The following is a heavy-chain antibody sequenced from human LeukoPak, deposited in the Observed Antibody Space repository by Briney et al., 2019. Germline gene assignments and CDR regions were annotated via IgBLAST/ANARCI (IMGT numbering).Heavy chain of an antibody. CDR1: GGSISSYY. D-gene: IGHD3-16*01. V-gene: IGHV4-59*01. CDR2: ICYSGST. CDR3: ARNNGGVDLDY. Sequence: SETLSLTCTVSGGSISSYYWSWIRQPPGKGLEWIGYICYSGSTNYNPSLKSRVTISVDTSKNQFSLKLSSVTAADTAVYYCARNNGGVDLDYWGQGTLVTVSS. J-gene: IGHJ4*02.